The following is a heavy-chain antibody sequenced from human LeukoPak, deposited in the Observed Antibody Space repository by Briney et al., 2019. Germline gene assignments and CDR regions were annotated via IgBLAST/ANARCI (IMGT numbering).Heavy chain of an antibody. CDR2: INHSGST. CDR3: ARGLIEVDRTMSRIQGFDY. Sequence: PSETLSLTCAVYGGSFSGYYWSWIRQPPGKGLEWIGEINHSGSTNYNPSLKSRVTISVDTSKNQFSLKLSSVTAADTAVYYCARGLIEVDRTMSRIQGFDYWGQGTLVTVSS. J-gene: IGHJ4*02. D-gene: IGHD3-10*02. V-gene: IGHV4-34*01. CDR1: GGSFSGYY.